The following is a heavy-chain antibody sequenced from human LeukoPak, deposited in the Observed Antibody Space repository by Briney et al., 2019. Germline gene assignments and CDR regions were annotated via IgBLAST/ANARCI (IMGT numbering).Heavy chain of an antibody. J-gene: IGHJ4*02. CDR1: GFTFSSYA. Sequence: QPGGSLRLSCAVSGFTFSSYAMSWVRQAPGKGLEWVSAISGSGGSTYYPDSVRGRFTISRDNSKNTLYLQMNSLRAEDTAVYYCAKEGSSWYYFDYWGQGTLVTVSS. V-gene: IGHV3-23*01. CDR2: ISGSGGST. CDR3: AKEGSSWYYFDY. D-gene: IGHD6-13*01.